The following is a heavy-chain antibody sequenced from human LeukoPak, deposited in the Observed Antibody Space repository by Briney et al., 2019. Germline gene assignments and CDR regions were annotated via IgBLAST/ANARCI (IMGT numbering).Heavy chain of an antibody. V-gene: IGHV3-30*18. CDR1: GFIFSHYA. J-gene: IGHJ4*02. CDR3: AKDGGIDY. D-gene: IGHD3-3*01. Sequence: PGMSLRLSCAASGFIFSHYAMYWVRQAPGKGLEWVAGIAFDGGNKYYAASVKGRFSISRDNSKNTLYLQMNSLRAEDTAVYYCAKDGGIDYWGQGTLVTVSS. CDR2: IAFDGGNK.